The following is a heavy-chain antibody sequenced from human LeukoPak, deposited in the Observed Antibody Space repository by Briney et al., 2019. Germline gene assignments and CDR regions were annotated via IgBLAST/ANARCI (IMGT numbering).Heavy chain of an antibody. CDR2: IKQDGSDK. V-gene: IGHV3-7*02. CDR1: GFTFISYW. D-gene: IGHD3-10*01. J-gene: IGHJ4*02. Sequence: GGSLRLSCAASGFTFISYWMTWARQAPGKGLEWVANIKQDGSDKYYVDSVKGRFTISRDNDKNSLYLRMNSLRAEDTAVYYCARTFEFGDLLHFDYWGQGTLVSVSS. CDR3: ARTFEFGDLLHFDY.